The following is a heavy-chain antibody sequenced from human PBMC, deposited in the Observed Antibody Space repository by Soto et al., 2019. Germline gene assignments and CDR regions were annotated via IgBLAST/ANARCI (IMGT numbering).Heavy chain of an antibody. V-gene: IGHV4-31*02. CDR3: ARGPVDVVVVVAATFFDY. CDR2: IYYSGST. Sequence: SETLSLTWTVSGGSISSGNYYWTWIRQHPGKGLEWIGYIYYSGSTYYSPSLKSRVTISVDTSKNQFSLNLSSVIAADTAVYYCARGPVDVVVVVAATFFDYWGQGTLVTVSS. D-gene: IGHD2-15*01. CDR1: GGSISSGNYY. J-gene: IGHJ4*02.